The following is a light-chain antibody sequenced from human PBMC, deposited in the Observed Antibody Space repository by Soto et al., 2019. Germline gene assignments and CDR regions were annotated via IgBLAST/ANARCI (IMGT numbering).Light chain of an antibody. CDR1: QSVSSSY. CDR2: GAS. J-gene: IGKJ5*01. Sequence: EIVMTQSPATLSVSPGERATLSCRASQSVSSSYLAWYQQKPGQAPRLLIYGASSRATGIPDRFSGSGSGTDFALTISRLEPEDFAVYYCQQYGSSLSITFGQGTRLEIK. V-gene: IGKV3-20*01. CDR3: QQYGSSLSIT.